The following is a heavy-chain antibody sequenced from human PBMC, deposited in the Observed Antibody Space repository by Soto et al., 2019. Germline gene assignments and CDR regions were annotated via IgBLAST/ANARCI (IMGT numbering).Heavy chain of an antibody. CDR1: AGSNSRSSYY. J-gene: IGHJ4*02. V-gene: IGHV4-39*01. CDR3: ARHRDEYCSGGSCYLYPMDYVDY. CDR2: IYYSGST. Sequence: TETLSLTCTVSAGSNSRSSYYWGWSRQPPGKGLEWLGSIYYSGSTYYNPSLKLRVSISVDTSKNQFSLKLSSATAADTAAYHWARHRDEYCSGGSCYLYPMDYVDYWAREPWSPTPQ. D-gene: IGHD2-15*01.